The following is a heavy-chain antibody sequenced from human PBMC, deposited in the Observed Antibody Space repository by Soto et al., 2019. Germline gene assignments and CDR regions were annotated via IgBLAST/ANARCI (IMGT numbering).Heavy chain of an antibody. Sequence: GASLKASCNASGSAFTSCYVHWVRQTPGQGLEWMGIINPSGGSTSYAQKFQGRVTMTRDTSTSTVYMELSSLRSEDTAVYYCARDPAVVVVAYRFDYWGQGTLVTVSS. CDR1: GSAFTSCY. V-gene: IGHV1-46*01. CDR3: ARDPAVVVVAYRFDY. CDR2: INPSGGST. J-gene: IGHJ4*02. D-gene: IGHD2-15*01.